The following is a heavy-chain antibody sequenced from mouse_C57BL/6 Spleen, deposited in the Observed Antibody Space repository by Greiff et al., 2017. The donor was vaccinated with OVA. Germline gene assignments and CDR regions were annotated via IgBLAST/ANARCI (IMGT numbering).Heavy chain of an antibody. CDR2: IYPGDGDT. V-gene: IGHV1-80*01. CDR1: GYAFSSYW. D-gene: IGHD4-1*01. CDR3: ARNWDGSYFDY. Sequence: VQLQESGAELVKPGASVKISCKASGYAFSSYWMNWVKQRPGKGLEWIGQIYPGDGDTNYNGKFKGKATLTADKSSSTAYMQLSSLTSEDSAVYCCARNWDGSYFDYWGQGTTLTVSS. J-gene: IGHJ2*01.